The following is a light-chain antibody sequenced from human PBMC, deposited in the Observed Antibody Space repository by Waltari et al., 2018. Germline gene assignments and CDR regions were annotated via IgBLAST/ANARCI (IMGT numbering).Light chain of an antibody. Sequence: QSALTQPASVSGSPGQSITISCTGSSSDVGSYKYVSWYQQHPGQVPKLIIYEVNRRPSGVSNRFSGSKSGNTAFLTISGLQAEDEADYYCSSHTSSSTFVFGTGTKVDVL. CDR2: EVN. V-gene: IGLV2-14*01. CDR3: SSHTSSSTFV. CDR1: SSDVGSYKY. J-gene: IGLJ1*01.